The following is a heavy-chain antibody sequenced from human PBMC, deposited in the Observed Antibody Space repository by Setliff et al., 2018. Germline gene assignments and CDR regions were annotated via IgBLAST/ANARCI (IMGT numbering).Heavy chain of an antibody. V-gene: IGHV1-18*01. J-gene: IGHJ4*02. CDR1: GYTFRNYA. CDR3: ARAPSVELVTIRTNSWFTY. D-gene: IGHD5-18*01. Sequence: GASVKVSCKASGYTFRNYAFAWVCQAPGQGLEWVGWISVYNGDTNYAQKFQGRVTLTTDTSTSTAYMELRSLTSDDSAFYYCARAPSVELVTIRTNSWFTYWGQGTLVTAPQ. CDR2: ISVYNGDT.